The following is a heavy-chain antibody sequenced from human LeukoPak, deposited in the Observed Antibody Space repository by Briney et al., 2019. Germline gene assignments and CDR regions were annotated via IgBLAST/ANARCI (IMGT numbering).Heavy chain of an antibody. Sequence: GGSLRLSRAASGFTFDDYGMSWVRQAPGKGLEWVSVIYSGGSTYYADSVKGRFTISRDNSKNTLYLQMNSLRAEDTAVYYCATSRVPWSPGAFDIWGQGTMVTVSS. CDR3: ATSRVPWSPGAFDI. J-gene: IGHJ3*02. V-gene: IGHV3-66*02. D-gene: IGHD2-15*01. CDR2: IYSGGST. CDR1: GFTFDDYG.